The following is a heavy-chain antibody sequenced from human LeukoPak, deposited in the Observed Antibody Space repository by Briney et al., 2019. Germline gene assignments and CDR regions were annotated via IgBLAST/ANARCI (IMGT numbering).Heavy chain of an antibody. J-gene: IGHJ4*02. CDR3: TIVSYCSGTSCYDY. D-gene: IGHD2-2*01. CDR1: GFTFRNAW. Sequence: GGSLRLSCAASGFTFRNAWINWVRQAPGKGLEWVGRIKSKTDGGTTDYAAPVKGRFTISRDDSKNTLYLQMNSLKIEDTAVYYCTIVSYCSGTSCYDYWGQGTLVTVSS. V-gene: IGHV3-15*01. CDR2: IKSKTDGGTT.